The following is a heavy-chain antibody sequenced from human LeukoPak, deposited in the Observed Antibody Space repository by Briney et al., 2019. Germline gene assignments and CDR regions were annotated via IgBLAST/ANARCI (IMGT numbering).Heavy chain of an antibody. CDR1: GFKFADDA. CDR3: ARAPSEIGGYYPEYFRH. CDR2: IKSDGRT. V-gene: IGHV3-74*01. Sequence: PGRSLRLSCAASGFKFADDAMHWVRQAPGKGLVWVSRIKSDGRTNYADSVKGRFTISRDNAKNTVSLQMNSLRAEDTGVYYCARAPSEIGGYYPEYFRHWGQGTLVTVSS. J-gene: IGHJ1*01. D-gene: IGHD3-22*01.